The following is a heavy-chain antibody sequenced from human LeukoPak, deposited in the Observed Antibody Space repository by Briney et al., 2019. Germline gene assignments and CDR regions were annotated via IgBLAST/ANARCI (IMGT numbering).Heavy chain of an antibody. D-gene: IGHD3-10*01. CDR1: GGSISSGDYY. V-gene: IGHV4-30-4*01. CDR3: ARGKRSGGSGSYFSRDYYYGMDV. J-gene: IGHJ6*02. Sequence: SETLSLTCTVSGGSISSGDYYWSWIRQPPGKGLEWIGYIYYSGSTYYNPSLKSRVTISVDTSKNQFSLKLSSVTAADTAVYYCARGKRSGGSGSYFSRDYYYGMDVWGQGTTVTVSS. CDR2: IYYSGST.